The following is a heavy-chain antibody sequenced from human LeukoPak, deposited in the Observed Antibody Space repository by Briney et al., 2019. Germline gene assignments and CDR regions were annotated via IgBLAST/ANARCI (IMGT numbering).Heavy chain of an antibody. D-gene: IGHD3-10*01. J-gene: IGHJ4*02. CDR1: GFTFSSYE. CDR2: ISSSGSTI. Sequence: GGSLRLSCAASGFTFSSYEMNWVRQAPGKGLEWVSYISSSGSTIYYADSVKGRFTIPRDNAKNSLYLQMNSLRAEDTAVYYCARGGSGSYPSEYYFDYWGQGTLVTVSS. CDR3: ARGGSGSYPSEYYFDY. V-gene: IGHV3-48*03.